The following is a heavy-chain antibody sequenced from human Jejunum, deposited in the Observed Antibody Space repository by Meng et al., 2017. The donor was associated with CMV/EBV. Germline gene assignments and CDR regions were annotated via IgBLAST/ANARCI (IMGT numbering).Heavy chain of an antibody. V-gene: IGHV3-11*05. CDR1: GFTFSDYY. D-gene: IGHD5-18*01. CDR3: ARDGDNYRDTKSFWFDP. J-gene: IGHJ5*02. Sequence: ASGFTFSDYYMSWVRQAPGKGLEWVSYISSGSTYTNYADSVKGRFTISRDNAKNTLYLQMNSLRAEDTAVYYCARDGDNYRDTKSFWFDPWGQGTLVTVSS. CDR2: ISSGSTYT.